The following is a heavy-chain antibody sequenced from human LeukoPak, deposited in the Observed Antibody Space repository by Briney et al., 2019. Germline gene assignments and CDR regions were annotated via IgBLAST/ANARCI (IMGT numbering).Heavy chain of an antibody. CDR2: INHSGST. CDR3: ARGRRNDYVWGSYRSGYFDY. D-gene: IGHD3-16*02. V-gene: IGHV4-34*01. CDR1: GGSFSGYY. Sequence: PSETLSLTCAVYGGSFSGYYCSWIRQPPGKGLEWIGEINHSGSTNYNPSLKSRATISVDTSKNQFSLKLSSVTAADTAVYYCARGRRNDYVWGSYRSGYFDYWGRGTLVTVSS. J-gene: IGHJ4*02.